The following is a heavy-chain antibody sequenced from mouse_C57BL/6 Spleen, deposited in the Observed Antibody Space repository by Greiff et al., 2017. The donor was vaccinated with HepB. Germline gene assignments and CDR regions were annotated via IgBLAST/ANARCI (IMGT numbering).Heavy chain of an antibody. Sequence: DVKLVESGGGLVQPGGSLSLSCAASGFTFTDYYMSWVRQPPGKALEWLGFIRNKANGYTTEYSASVKGRFTISRDNSQSILYLQMNALRAEDSATDYCASHYYGSIYFDYWGQGTTLTVSS. D-gene: IGHD1-1*01. CDR3: ASHYYGSIYFDY. V-gene: IGHV7-3*01. CDR2: IRNKANGYTT. CDR1: GFTFTDYY. J-gene: IGHJ2*01.